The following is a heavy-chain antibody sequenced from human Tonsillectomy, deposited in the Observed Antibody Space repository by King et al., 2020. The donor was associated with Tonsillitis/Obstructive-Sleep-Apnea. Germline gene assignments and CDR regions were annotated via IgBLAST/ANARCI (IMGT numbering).Heavy chain of an antibody. D-gene: IGHD3-9*01. J-gene: IGHJ6*03. CDR1: RFTFSDYY. V-gene: IGHV3-11*05. CDR2: ISSSSSYT. CDR3: ARVGLTGYYSPTYYYYMDV. Sequence: VQLVESGGGLVKPGGSLRLSCAASRFTFSDYYMSWIRQAPGKGLEWVSYISSSSSYTNYAESVKGRFTISRDNAKNSLYLQMNSLRAEDTAVYYCARVGLTGYYSPTYYYYMDVWGKGTTVTVSS.